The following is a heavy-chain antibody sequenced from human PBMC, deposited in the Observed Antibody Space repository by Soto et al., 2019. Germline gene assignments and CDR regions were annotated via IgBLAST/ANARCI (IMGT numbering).Heavy chain of an antibody. CDR1: GGSITSYY. D-gene: IGHD1-26*01. CDR2: IYYSGST. CDR3: ARLGGSYAVPHFDY. J-gene: IGHJ4*02. Sequence: SDTLSLTCTVSGGSITSYYWRWIRQPPGKGLEWIGYIYYSGSTNYNPSLKSRVTISVDTSKNQFSLKLSSVTAADTAVYYCARLGGSYAVPHFDYWGQGTLVTVS. V-gene: IGHV4-59*08.